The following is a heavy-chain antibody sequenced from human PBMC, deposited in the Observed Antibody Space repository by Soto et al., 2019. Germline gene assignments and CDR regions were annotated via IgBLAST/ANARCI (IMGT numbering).Heavy chain of an antibody. CDR3: AKDSCSGGSCYSYDY. J-gene: IGHJ4*02. CDR1: GFTFDDYA. CDR2: ISWNSGSI. Sequence: EVQLVESGGGLVQPGRSLRLSCAASGFTFDDYAMHWVRQAPGKGLEWVSGISWNSGSIGNADSVKGRFTISRDNAKNSLYLQMNSLRAEDTALYYCAKDSCSGGSCYSYDYWGQGTLVTVSS. V-gene: IGHV3-9*01. D-gene: IGHD2-15*01.